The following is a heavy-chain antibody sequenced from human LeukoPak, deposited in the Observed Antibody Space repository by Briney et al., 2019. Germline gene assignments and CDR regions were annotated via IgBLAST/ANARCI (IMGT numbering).Heavy chain of an antibody. Sequence: ASVKVSRKASGYTFTGYYMHWVRQAPGQGREWMGWINPNSGGTNYAQKFQGRVTTTRDTSISTAYMELSRLRSDDTAVYYCARAVRVYSWSETPEKIDYWGQGTLVTVSS. J-gene: IGHJ4*02. V-gene: IGHV1-2*02. CDR1: GYTFTGYY. CDR2: INPNSGGT. D-gene: IGHD6-13*01. CDR3: ARAVRVYSWSETPEKIDY.